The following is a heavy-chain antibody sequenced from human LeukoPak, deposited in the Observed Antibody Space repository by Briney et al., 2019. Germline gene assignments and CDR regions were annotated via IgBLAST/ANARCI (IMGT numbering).Heavy chain of an antibody. CDR3: AKGLRTSYYDTSGYYLCDY. J-gene: IGHJ4*02. V-gene: IGHV3-23*01. CDR2: ISSSGSGDNT. Sequence: GGSLRLSCAASGVTLSTYAMSWARQAPGKGLEWVSGISSSGSGDNTYYADSVKGRFTISRDNSKNTLFLQMNSLRAEDTAVYYCAKGLRTSYYDTSGYYLCDYWGQGTLVTVSS. D-gene: IGHD3-22*01. CDR1: GVTLSTYA.